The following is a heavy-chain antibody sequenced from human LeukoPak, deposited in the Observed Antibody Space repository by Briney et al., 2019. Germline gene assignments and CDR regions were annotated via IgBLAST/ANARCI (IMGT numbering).Heavy chain of an antibody. CDR1: GYTFTSYG. D-gene: IGHD2-15*01. CDR3: ASGINTCSGGSCYSDYYYGMDV. CDR2: ISAYNGNT. V-gene: IGHV1-18*01. Sequence: ASVKVSCKASGYTFTSYGISWVRQAPGQGLEWMGWISAYNGNTNYAQKLQGRVTMTTDTSTSTAYMELRNLRSDDTAVYYCASGINTCSGGSCYSDYYYGMDVWGQGTTVTVSS. J-gene: IGHJ6*02.